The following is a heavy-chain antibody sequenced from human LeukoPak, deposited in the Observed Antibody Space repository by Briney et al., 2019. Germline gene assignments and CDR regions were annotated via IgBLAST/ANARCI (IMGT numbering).Heavy chain of an antibody. CDR3: ARRSLAAPNWFDP. CDR2: IYHSGST. D-gene: IGHD1-26*01. CDR1: GYSISSGYY. Sequence: SETLSLTCTVSGYSISSGYYWGWIRQPPGKGLEWIGSIYHSGSTYYNPSLKSRVTISVDTSKNQFSLKLSSVTAADTAVYYCARRSLAAPNWFDPWGQETLVTVSS. J-gene: IGHJ5*02. V-gene: IGHV4-38-2*02.